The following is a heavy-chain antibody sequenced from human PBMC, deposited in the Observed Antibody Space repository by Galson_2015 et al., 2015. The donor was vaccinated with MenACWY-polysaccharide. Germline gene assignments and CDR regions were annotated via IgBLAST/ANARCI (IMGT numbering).Heavy chain of an antibody. D-gene: IGHD4-11*01. Sequence: SLRLSCAASGFTFRSYGMHWVRQAPGKGLKWVTLIYYDGSKKEYADSVKGRFTISRDNSKNTLYLQMDSLRAEDTAVYYCSRLQSKYMDVWGKGTTVTVSS. CDR2: IYYDGSKK. CDR3: SRLQSKYMDV. CDR1: GFTFRSYG. J-gene: IGHJ6*04. V-gene: IGHV3-30*12.